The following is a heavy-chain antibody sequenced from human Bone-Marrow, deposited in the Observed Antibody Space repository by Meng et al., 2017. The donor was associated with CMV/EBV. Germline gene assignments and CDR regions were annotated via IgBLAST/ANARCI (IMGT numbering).Heavy chain of an antibody. CDR3: ARGPRHYEILAGYSNPKYFQH. V-gene: IGHV4-39*01. Sequence: GSLRLSCTVSGGSISSSSYYWGWIRQPPGKGLEWIGSIYYSGNTYYKPSLKSRVTISVDRSKNQFSLKLSSVTAADTAVYYCARGPRHYEILAGYSNPKYFQHWGQGTLVTVSS. D-gene: IGHD3-9*01. CDR1: GGSISSSSYY. J-gene: IGHJ1*01. CDR2: IYYSGNT.